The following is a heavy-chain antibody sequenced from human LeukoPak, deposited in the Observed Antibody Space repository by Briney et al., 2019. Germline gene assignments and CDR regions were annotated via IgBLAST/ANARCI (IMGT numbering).Heavy chain of an antibody. Sequence: SVKVSCKASGGTFSSYAISWVRQAPGQGLEWMGGIIPIFGTANYAQKFQGRVTMTRNTSISTAYMELSSLRSEDTAVYYCARVTEQDGYWGQGTLVTVSS. J-gene: IGHJ4*02. CDR3: ARVTEQDGY. CDR2: IIPIFGTA. D-gene: IGHD1-14*01. V-gene: IGHV1-69*05. CDR1: GGTFSSYA.